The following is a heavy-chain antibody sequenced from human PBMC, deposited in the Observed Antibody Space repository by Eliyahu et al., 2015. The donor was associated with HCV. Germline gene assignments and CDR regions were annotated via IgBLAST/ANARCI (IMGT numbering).Heavy chain of an antibody. Sequence: EVQLVESGGGLVKPGGSLXLSXAAXGFXLGTAWMSWVRQTPGKGLEWVGRIKSKTDGGTTDYAAPVKGRFTISRDDSKNTVYLQMNSLKTEDTAVYYCNTGDNWNFFDYWGQGTLVTVSS. V-gene: IGHV3-15*01. CDR1: GFXLGTAW. D-gene: IGHD1-7*01. J-gene: IGHJ4*02. CDR2: IKSKTDGGTT. CDR3: NTGDNWNFFDY.